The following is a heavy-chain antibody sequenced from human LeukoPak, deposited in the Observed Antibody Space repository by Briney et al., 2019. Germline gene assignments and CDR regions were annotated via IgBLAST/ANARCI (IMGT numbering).Heavy chain of an antibody. V-gene: IGHV4-34*01. D-gene: IGHD3-16*01. CDR1: GGSFSGYY. CDR2: INHSGST. J-gene: IGHJ3*02. Sequence: SETLSLTCAVYGGSFSGYYWSWIRQPPGKGLEWIGEINHSGSTNYNPSLKSRVTISVDTSKNQFSLKLSSVTAADTAVYYCARGVRDYVFDAFNIWGPGTMVTVSS. CDR3: ARGVRDYVFDAFNI.